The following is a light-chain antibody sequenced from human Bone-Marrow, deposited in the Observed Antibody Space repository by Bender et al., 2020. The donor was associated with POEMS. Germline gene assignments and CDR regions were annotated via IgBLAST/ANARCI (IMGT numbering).Light chain of an antibody. CDR2: VNSDGSH. CDR3: QTWGNGFWL. Sequence: QLMLTQSPSASASLGASVTLTCTLSSEHRTYVVVWHRHQPEKGPQFLMNVNSDGSHTKGDGIPDRFSGSSSGPERYLTISSLRSEDEADYYCQTWGNGFWLFGGGTKLTVL. V-gene: IGLV4-69*01. J-gene: IGLJ3*02. CDR1: SEHRTYV.